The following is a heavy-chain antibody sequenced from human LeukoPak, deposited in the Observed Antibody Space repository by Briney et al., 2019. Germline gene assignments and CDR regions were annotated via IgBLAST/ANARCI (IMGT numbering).Heavy chain of an antibody. CDR2: IYYSGST. J-gene: IGHJ4*02. CDR1: GGSISSYY. CDR3: ARAPLRRANFDY. Sequence: SETLSLTCTVAGGSISSYYWSWIRQPPGQGLEWIGYIYYSGSTNYNPSLKSRVTISVDTSKNQFSLKLSSVTAADTAVYYCARAPLRRANFDYWGQGTLVTVSS. V-gene: IGHV4-59*01.